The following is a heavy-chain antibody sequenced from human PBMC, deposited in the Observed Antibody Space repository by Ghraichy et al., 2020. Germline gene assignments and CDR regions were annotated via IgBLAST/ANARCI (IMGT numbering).Heavy chain of an antibody. V-gene: IGHV4-59*01. Sequence: SETLTLTCTVSGGSISSYYWSWIRQSPGKGLEWIGYIYYSGTTIYNPSFKSRVTMSVDTSKNQCSLKLSSVTAADTAVYYCAREGYCSSISCLYYFDYWGQGTLVTVSS. J-gene: IGHJ4*02. CDR1: GGSISSYY. CDR3: AREGYCSSISCLYYFDY. D-gene: IGHD2-2*01. CDR2: IYYSGTT.